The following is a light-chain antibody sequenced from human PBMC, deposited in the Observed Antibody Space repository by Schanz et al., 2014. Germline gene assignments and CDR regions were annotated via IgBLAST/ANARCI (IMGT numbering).Light chain of an antibody. CDR2: DVN. J-gene: IGLJ3*02. CDR1: SSDVGGYNY. V-gene: IGLV2-14*01. Sequence: QSALTQPPSASGSPGQSVTISCTGTSSDVGGYNYVSWYQQHPGKAPKLMIYDVNNRPSGVSDRFSGSKSGNTASLTISGLQAEDEADYYCNSYTTSSTRVFGGGTKLTVL. CDR3: NSYTTSSTRV.